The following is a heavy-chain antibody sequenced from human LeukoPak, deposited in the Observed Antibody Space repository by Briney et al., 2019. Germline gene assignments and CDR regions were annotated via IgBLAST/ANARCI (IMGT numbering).Heavy chain of an antibody. CDR3: GRDLLGCSGGACYSSDY. J-gene: IGHJ4*02. D-gene: IGHD2-15*01. V-gene: IGHV1-18*01. CDR2: VSGDSTNT. Sequence: ASVKVSCKASGYIFINYGITWVRQAPGQGLEWMGWVSGDSTNTNLAQRFQDRVTMTTDTSTNTAYMELRSLTSDDTAVYYRGRDLLGCSGGACYSSDYWGRGTLVTVSS. CDR1: GYIFINYG.